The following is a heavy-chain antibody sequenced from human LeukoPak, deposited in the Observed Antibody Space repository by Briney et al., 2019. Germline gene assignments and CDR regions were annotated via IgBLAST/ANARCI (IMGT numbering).Heavy chain of an antibody. CDR1: GGSISSSSYY. D-gene: IGHD3-22*01. V-gene: IGHV4-39*01. Sequence: SETLSLTCTVSGGSISSSSYYWGWIRQTPGKGLEWIGSVYYSGSTYYNPSLKSRVTISVDTSKNQFSLKLSSVTAADTAVYYCARQSRITMIVVVITTFSYFDYWGQGTLVTVSS. CDR2: VYYSGST. CDR3: ARQSRITMIVVVITTFSYFDY. J-gene: IGHJ4*02.